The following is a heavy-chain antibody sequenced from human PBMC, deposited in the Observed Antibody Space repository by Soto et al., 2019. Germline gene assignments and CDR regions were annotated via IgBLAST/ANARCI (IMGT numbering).Heavy chain of an antibody. CDR2: IYYSGST. CDR3: ASRPTYYYDSSGYYEDY. D-gene: IGHD3-22*01. J-gene: IGHJ4*02. V-gene: IGHV4-30-4*01. CDR1: GGSISSGDYY. Sequence: PSETLSLTCTVSGGSISSGDYYWSWIRQPPGKGLEWIGYIYYSGSTYYTPSPKSRVTISVDTSKNQFSLKLSSVTAADTAVYYCASRPTYYYDSSGYYEDYWGQGTLVTVSS.